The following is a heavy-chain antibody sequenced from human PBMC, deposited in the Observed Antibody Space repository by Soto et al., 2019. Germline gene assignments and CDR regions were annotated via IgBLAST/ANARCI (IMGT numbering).Heavy chain of an antibody. CDR2: IYSGGST. CDR1: GFTVSSNY. CDR3: ARVMCGYCSGGSCYGCAFDI. J-gene: IGHJ3*02. V-gene: IGHV3-53*01. Sequence: GGSLRLSCAASGFTVSSNYMSWVRQAPGKGLEWVSVIYSGGSTYYADSVKGRFTISRDNSKNTLYLQMNSLRAEDTAVYYCARVMCGYCSGGSCYGCAFDIWGQGTMVTVSS. D-gene: IGHD2-15*01.